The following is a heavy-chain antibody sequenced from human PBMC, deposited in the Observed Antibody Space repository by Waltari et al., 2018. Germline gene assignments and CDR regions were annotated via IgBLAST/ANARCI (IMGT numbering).Heavy chain of an antibody. CDR2: IISIFGTA. Sequence: QVQLVQSGAEVKKPGSSVKVSCKASGGTFSSYAISWVRQAPGQGLEWMGWIISIFGTATYAQKFQGRVTITADESTSTAYMELSSLGSEDTAVYYCARAVPDYDSSGYYYWGQGTLVTVSS. J-gene: IGHJ4*02. CDR3: ARAVPDYDSSGYYY. CDR1: GGTFSSYA. D-gene: IGHD3-22*01. V-gene: IGHV1-69*13.